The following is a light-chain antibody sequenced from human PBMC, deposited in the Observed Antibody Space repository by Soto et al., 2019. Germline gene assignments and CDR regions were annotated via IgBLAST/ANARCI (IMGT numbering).Light chain of an antibody. CDR3: LLYMGSGIWV. CDR1: SGSVSTSSY. Sequence: QAVVTQEPSFSVSPGRTVTLTCGLSSGSVSTSSYPSWYQQTPGQAPRTLIYSTNTRSSGVPDRFSGSILGNKAALTITGAQADDESHYYCLLYMGSGIWVFGGGTKLTVL. J-gene: IGLJ3*02. V-gene: IGLV8-61*01. CDR2: STN.